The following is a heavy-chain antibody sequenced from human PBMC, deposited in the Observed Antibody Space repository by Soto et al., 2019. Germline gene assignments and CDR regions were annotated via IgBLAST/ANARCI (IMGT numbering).Heavy chain of an antibody. D-gene: IGHD5-12*01. CDR2: ISYDGSDK. CDR3: AKDDWVRFQPRNYYFDY. V-gene: IGHV3-30*18. J-gene: IGHJ4*02. Sequence: PGGSLRLSCAASGFTFSSYGMHWVRQAPGKGLEWVAFISYDGSDKYYADAVKGRFTVSRDNSKNTLYLQMNSLRAEDTAVYYCAKDDWVRFQPRNYYFDYWGQGTLVTVSS. CDR1: GFTFSSYG.